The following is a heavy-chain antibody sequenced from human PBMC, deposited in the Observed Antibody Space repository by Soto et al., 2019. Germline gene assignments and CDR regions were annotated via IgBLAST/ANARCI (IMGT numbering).Heavy chain of an antibody. J-gene: IGHJ4*02. CDR3: ATEWLAVAARGVDFDY. V-gene: IGHV1-24*01. Sequence: ASVKVSCKVSGYTLTELSMHWVRQAPGKGLEWMGGFDPEDGETIYAQKFQGRVTMTEDTSTDTAYMELSSLRSEDTAAYYCATEWLAVAARGVDFDYWGQGTLVTVSS. D-gene: IGHD6-19*01. CDR2: FDPEDGET. CDR1: GYTLTELS.